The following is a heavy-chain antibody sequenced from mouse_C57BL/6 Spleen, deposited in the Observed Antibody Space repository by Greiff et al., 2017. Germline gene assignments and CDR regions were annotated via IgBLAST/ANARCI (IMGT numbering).Heavy chain of an antibody. D-gene: IGHD4-1*01. V-gene: IGHV1-64*01. Sequence: QVQLQQPGAELVKPGASVKLSCKASGYTFTSYWMHWVKQRPGQGLEWIGMIHPNSGSTNYNEKFKSKATLTVDKSSSTAYMQLSSLTSEDSAVYYCAINWDGWAMDYWGQGTSVTVSS. CDR1: GYTFTSYW. CDR2: IHPNSGST. CDR3: AINWDGWAMDY. J-gene: IGHJ4*01.